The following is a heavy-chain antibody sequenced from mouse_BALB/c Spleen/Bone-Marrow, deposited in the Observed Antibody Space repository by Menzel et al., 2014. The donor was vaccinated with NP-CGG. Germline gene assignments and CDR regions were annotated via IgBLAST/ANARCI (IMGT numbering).Heavy chain of an antibody. J-gene: IGHJ2*01. V-gene: IGHV14-3*02. CDR1: GSNIKDTY. D-gene: IGHD2-4*01. CDR2: IDPANGNT. Sequence: VQLQQSGAELVKPGASVKLSCTASGSNIKDTYMHWVKQRPEQGLEWIGRIDPANGNTKYDPKFQGKATITADTSSNTAYLQPSSLTSEDTAVYYCARYDYGVYFDYWGQGTTLTVSS. CDR3: ARYDYGVYFDY.